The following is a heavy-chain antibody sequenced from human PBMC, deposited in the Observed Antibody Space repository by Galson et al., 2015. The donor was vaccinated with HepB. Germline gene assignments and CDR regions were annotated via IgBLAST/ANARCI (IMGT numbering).Heavy chain of an antibody. CDR3: ARPGYYYYDSSGYAFDI. CDR1: GYSFTSYW. D-gene: IGHD3-22*01. V-gene: IGHV5-51*01. CDR2: IYPGDSDT. Sequence: QSGAEVKKPGESLKISCTGSGYSFTSYWIGWVRQMPGKGLEWMGIIYPGDSDTRYSPSFQGQVTISADKSISTAYLQWSSLKASDTAMYYCARPGYYYYDSSGYAFDIWGQGTMVTVSS. J-gene: IGHJ3*02.